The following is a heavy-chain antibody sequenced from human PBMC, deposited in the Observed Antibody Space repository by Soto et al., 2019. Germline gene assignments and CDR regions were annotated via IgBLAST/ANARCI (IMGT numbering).Heavy chain of an antibody. Sequence: GGSLRLSCAASGFTFSSYWMSWVRQAPGKGLEWVANIKQDGSEKYYVDSVKGRFTISRDHAKNSLYLQMNSLKAEDTAVHYCARAPSFVGGTGRHYYYYGMEVRGQGTTVTVSS. CDR2: IKQDGSEK. D-gene: IGHD2-21*01. CDR1: GFTFSSYW. V-gene: IGHV3-7*01. J-gene: IGHJ6*02. CDR3: ARAPSFVGGTGRHYYYYGMEV.